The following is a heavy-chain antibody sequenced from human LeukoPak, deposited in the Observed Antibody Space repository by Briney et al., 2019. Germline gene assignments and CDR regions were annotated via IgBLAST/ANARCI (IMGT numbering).Heavy chain of an antibody. D-gene: IGHD6-13*01. Sequence: ASVKVSCKASGGTFSSYAISWVRQAPGQGLEWVGGIIPIFGTANYAQKFQGRVTITADESTSTAYMELSSLRSEDTAVYYCAREATGYSSSWYFEHWGQGTLVTVSS. J-gene: IGHJ4*02. CDR2: IIPIFGTA. CDR3: AREATGYSSSWYFEH. CDR1: GGTFSSYA. V-gene: IGHV1-69*13.